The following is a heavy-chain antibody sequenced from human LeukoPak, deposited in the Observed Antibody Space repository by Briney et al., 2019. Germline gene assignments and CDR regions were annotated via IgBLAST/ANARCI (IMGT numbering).Heavy chain of an antibody. D-gene: IGHD3-22*01. CDR2: IFYGGTT. CDR1: GGSISSYY. CDR3: ARDRGYYDSSGYLFDY. J-gene: IGHJ4*02. Sequence: SETLSLTCSVSGGSISSYYWSWIRQPPGKGLEWIGYIFYGGTTQYNPSLKSRVTMSVDTSKNQFSLKLSSVTAADTAVYYCARDRGYYDSSGYLFDYWGQGTLVTVSS. V-gene: IGHV4-59*12.